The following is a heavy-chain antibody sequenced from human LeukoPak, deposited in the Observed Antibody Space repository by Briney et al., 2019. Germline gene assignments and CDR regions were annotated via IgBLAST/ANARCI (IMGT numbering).Heavy chain of an antibody. CDR1: GFTFSSYS. J-gene: IGHJ6*02. CDR3: ARDLRYYYGMDV. CDR2: ISSSSSYI. V-gene: IGHV3-21*01. Sequence: PGGSLRLSCAASGFTFSSYSMNWVRQAPGKGLEWVSSISSSSSYIYYADSVKGRFTISRDNAKNSLYLQMNSLRAKDTAVYYCARDLRYYYGMDVWGQGTTVTVSS.